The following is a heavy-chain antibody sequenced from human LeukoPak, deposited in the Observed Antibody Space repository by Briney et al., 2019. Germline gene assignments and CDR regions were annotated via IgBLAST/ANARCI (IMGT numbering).Heavy chain of an antibody. Sequence: GGSLRLSCAASGFTFSSYSMNWVRQAPGKGLEWVSYISSSSSTIYYADSVKGRFTISRDNAKNSLYLQMNSLRAEDTAVYYCARVGQWPNWYFDLWGRGTLVTVSS. CDR1: GFTFSSYS. D-gene: IGHD6-19*01. V-gene: IGHV3-48*04. CDR2: ISSSSSTI. CDR3: ARVGQWPNWYFDL. J-gene: IGHJ2*01.